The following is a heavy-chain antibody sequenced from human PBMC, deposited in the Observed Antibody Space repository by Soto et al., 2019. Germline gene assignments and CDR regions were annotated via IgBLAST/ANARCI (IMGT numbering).Heavy chain of an antibody. CDR3: VRVTEDTASFDY. Sequence: EVQLVESGGGLVQPGGSLRLSCAASGFSFSDHYMDWVRQAPGKGLEWIGRTRNKANSHTTEYAASVKGRITISRDDSQNSLYLQMNSLKTEDTAVYYCVRVTEDTASFDYWGQGTLVTVSS. J-gene: IGHJ4*02. V-gene: IGHV3-72*01. CDR2: TRNKANSHTT. D-gene: IGHD5-18*01. CDR1: GFSFSDHY.